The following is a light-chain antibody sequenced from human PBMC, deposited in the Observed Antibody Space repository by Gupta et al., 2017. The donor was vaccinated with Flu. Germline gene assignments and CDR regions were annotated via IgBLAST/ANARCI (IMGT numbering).Light chain of an antibody. V-gene: IGLV1-40*01. J-gene: IGLJ1*01. CDR2: GES. Sequence: QAVLPQPPAVSVAPWQGVTISCTGRRSNIGAGDDVHGYQQLPGPAPKLLMYGESNRPAEAPARFSGSKSATSASLAITGLQAEDEADYYCQSYDSSLSGLVFGTGTKVTVL. CDR1: RSNIGAGDD. CDR3: QSYDSSLSGLV.